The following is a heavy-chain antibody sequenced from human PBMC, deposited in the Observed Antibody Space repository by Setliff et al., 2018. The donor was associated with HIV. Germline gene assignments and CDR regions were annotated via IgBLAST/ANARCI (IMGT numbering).Heavy chain of an antibody. Sequence: PSETLSLTCGIYGGSFSDYYWTWIRQSPGEGLEWIGEINHRGSTNYNPSLKSRVTVSVDTSKNQFSLKLGSGTAADTSVYYCARESPSSSWFYFDFLGQGALVTVSS. CDR1: GGSFSDYY. V-gene: IGHV4-34*01. D-gene: IGHD6-13*01. CDR3: ARESPSSSWFYFDF. J-gene: IGHJ4*02. CDR2: INHRGST.